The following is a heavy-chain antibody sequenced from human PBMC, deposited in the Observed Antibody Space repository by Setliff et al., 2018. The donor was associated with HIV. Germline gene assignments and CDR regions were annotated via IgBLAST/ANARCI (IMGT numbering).Heavy chain of an antibody. CDR2: IKSKTDGGTT. D-gene: IGHD2-21*01. CDR1: GFILSEYT. J-gene: IGHJ4*02. CDR3: TTGTRLVD. Sequence: GGSLRLPCAGSGFILSEYTISWVRQTPGKGLEWVGRIKSKTDGGTTDYAAPVKGRFTISRDDSKNTLYLQMNSLKTEDTAVYYCTTGTRLVDWGQGALVTVSS. V-gene: IGHV3-15*01.